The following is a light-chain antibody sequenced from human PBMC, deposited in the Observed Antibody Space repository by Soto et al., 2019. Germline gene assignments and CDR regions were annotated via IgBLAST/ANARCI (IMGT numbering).Light chain of an antibody. CDR1: SSNIGSNY. CDR2: RNN. V-gene: IGLV1-47*01. J-gene: IGLJ1*01. Sequence: QSVLTQPPSASGTPGQRVTISCSGSSSNIGSNYVYWYQQLPGTAPKLLIYRNNQRPSGVPDRFSGSKSGTSASLAISGLRSEDEADYYCAAWDASLYVFPTGTNVTVL. CDR3: AAWDASLYV.